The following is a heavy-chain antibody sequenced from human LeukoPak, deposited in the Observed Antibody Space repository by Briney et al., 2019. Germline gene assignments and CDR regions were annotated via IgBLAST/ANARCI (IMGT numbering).Heavy chain of an antibody. J-gene: IGHJ4*02. CDR3: ARGTGIQQGYFDY. D-gene: IGHD5-18*01. Sequence: SQTLSLTCAVSGGSISSGGYSWSWIRQPPGKGLEWIGYIYHSGSTNYNPSLKSRVTISVDTSKNQFSLKLSSVTAADTAVYYCARGTGIQQGYFDYWGQGTLVTVSS. CDR1: GGSISSGGYS. V-gene: IGHV4-30-2*01. CDR2: IYHSGST.